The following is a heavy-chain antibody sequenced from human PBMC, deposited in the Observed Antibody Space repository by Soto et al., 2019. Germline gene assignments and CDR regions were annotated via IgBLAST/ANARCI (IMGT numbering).Heavy chain of an antibody. V-gene: IGHV3-30*18. CDR1: GFTFSSYG. CDR3: AKENYYDSSGYYGYVHFDY. CDR2: ISYDGSNK. D-gene: IGHD3-22*01. Sequence: PGGSLRLSCAASGFTFSSYGMHWVRQAPGKGLEWVAVISYDGSNKYYADSVKGRFTISRDNSKNTLYLQMNSLRAEDTAVYYCAKENYYDSSGYYGYVHFDYWGQGTLVTVSS. J-gene: IGHJ4*02.